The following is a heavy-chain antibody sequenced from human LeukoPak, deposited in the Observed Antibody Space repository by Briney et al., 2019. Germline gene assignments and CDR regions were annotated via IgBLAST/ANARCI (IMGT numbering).Heavy chain of an antibody. Sequence: PSETLSLTCTVSGGSISSYYWGWIRQPPGKGLEWIGSIYYSGSTYYNPSLKSRVTISVDTSKNQFSLKLSSVTAADTAVYYCARSKTTVTETFSYWGQGTLVTVSS. CDR2: IYYSGST. CDR3: ARSKTTVTETFSY. CDR1: GGSISSYY. V-gene: IGHV4-39*07. J-gene: IGHJ4*02. D-gene: IGHD4-17*01.